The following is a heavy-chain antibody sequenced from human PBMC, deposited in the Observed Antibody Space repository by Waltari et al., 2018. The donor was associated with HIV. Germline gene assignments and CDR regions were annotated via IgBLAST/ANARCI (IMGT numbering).Heavy chain of an antibody. Sequence: QVQLLQSGAEVKKPGSSVKVSCKTSGVTSHTYPIRWLRQAPGQGPEWMGGIIALIGKPKYAQKFEGRITITADESTSTTYMEMSGLRSEDTAMYFRARGKLMTTFDDWGQGTLVIVSS. CDR2: IIALIGKP. V-gene: IGHV1-69*12. D-gene: IGHD4-17*01. CDR1: GVTSHTYP. J-gene: IGHJ4*02. CDR3: ARGKLMTTFDD.